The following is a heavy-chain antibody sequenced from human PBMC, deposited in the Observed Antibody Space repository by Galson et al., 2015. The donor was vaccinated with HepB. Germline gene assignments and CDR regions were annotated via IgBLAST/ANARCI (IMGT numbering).Heavy chain of an antibody. J-gene: IGHJ4*02. CDR2: ISSSSSYI. D-gene: IGHD5-24*01. CDR3: ARDQSRRDGYTDNFDY. Sequence: SLRLSCPASGFTFSSDSMNWVRQAPGKGLEWVSSISSSSSYIYYADSVKGRFTISRDNAKNSLYLQMNSLRAEDTAVYYCARDQSRRDGYTDNFDYWGQGTLVTVSS. CDR1: GFTFSSDS. V-gene: IGHV3-21*01.